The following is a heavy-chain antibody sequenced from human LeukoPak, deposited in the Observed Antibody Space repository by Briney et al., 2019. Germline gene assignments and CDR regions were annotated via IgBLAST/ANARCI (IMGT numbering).Heavy chain of an antibody. V-gene: IGHV3-74*01. D-gene: IGHD6-13*01. CDR2: INSDGSST. Sequence: GGSLRLSCAASGFTFSSYWMHWVRHAPGKGLVWVSRINSDGSSTSYADSVKGRFTISRDNAKNTLYLQMNSLRAEDTAVYYCARGYYSSSRFDSWGQGTLVTVSS. CDR3: ARGYYSSSRFDS. CDR1: GFTFSSYW. J-gene: IGHJ4*02.